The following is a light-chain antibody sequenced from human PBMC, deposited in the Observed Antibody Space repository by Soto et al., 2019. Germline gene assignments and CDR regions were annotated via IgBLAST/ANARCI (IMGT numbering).Light chain of an antibody. CDR1: QSISSW. J-gene: IGKJ1*01. Sequence: DIQMTQSPSTLSSSVGDRVTITCRASQSISSWLAWYQQKPGKAPKLLIYKASSLESGVPSRFSGSGFGTEFTLPLSSLQPDDFATFYCQQYNSYSTWTFGQGTKGEIK. CDR2: KAS. V-gene: IGKV1-5*03. CDR3: QQYNSYSTWT.